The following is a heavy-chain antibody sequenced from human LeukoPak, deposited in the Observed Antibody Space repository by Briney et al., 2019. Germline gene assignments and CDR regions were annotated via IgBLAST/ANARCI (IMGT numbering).Heavy chain of an antibody. CDR1: GFTFITSA. CDR2: IRPSDDTT. D-gene: IGHD1-26*01. Sequence: GPSLRLSCEVFGFTFITSAMGWVRHPPGKGLEWVSGIRPSDDTTYYADCMKGRFTVSRDNSKNKRYLQMNSLRVEDTAVYCCRFYPSGADYWGQGTLVTVPS. V-gene: IGHV3-23*01. CDR3: RFYPSGADY. J-gene: IGHJ4*02.